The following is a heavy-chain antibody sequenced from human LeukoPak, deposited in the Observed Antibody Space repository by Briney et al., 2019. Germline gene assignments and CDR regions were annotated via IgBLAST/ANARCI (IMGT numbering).Heavy chain of an antibody. CDR3: AKHIVVVTAITPFDY. CDR2: ISGSGGST. J-gene: IGHJ4*02. D-gene: IGHD2-21*02. V-gene: IGHV3-23*01. Sequence: PGGSLRLSCAASGFTFSSYSMSWVRQAPGKGLEWVSAISGSGGSTYYADSVKGRFTISRDNSKNTLYLQLNSLRAEDTAVYYCAKHIVVVTAITPFDYWGQGTLVTVSS. CDR1: GFTFSSYS.